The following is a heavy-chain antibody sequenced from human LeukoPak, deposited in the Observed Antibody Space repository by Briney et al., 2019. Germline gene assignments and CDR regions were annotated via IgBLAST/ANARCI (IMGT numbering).Heavy chain of an antibody. CDR3: VSMVRGIGY. CDR1: GFTFSSYG. D-gene: IGHD3-10*01. CDR2: VRYDGSNK. V-gene: IGHV3-30*02. J-gene: IGHJ4*02. Sequence: GGSLRLSCAASGFTFSSYGMHWVRQAPGKGLDWVAFVRYDGSNKYYADSVKGRFTISRDNSKNSVYLQLNSLRPEDTAMYYCVSMVRGIGYWGQGTLVTVSS.